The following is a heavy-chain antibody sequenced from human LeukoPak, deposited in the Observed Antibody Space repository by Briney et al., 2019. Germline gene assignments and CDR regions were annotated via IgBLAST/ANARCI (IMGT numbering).Heavy chain of an antibody. J-gene: IGHJ4*02. Sequence: PSETLSLTCAVYGGSFSGYYWSWIRQPPGKGLEWIGEINHSGSTNYNPSLKSRVTMSVDTSKNQFSLKLSSVTAADTAVYYCATSGWFREIFDYWGQGTLVTVSS. CDR2: INHSGST. CDR3: ATSGWFREIFDY. V-gene: IGHV4-34*01. CDR1: GGSFSGYY. D-gene: IGHD3-10*01.